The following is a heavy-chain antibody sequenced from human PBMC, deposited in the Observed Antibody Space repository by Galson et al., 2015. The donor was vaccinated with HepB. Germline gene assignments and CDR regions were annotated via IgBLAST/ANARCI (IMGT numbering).Heavy chain of an antibody. CDR1: GYSFTSYW. CDR2: IDPSDSYT. D-gene: IGHD3-3*01. V-gene: IGHV5-10-1*01. J-gene: IGHJ5*02. CDR3: ARENYDFWSGYRGYDWFDP. Sequence: QSGAEVKKPGESLRISCTGSGYSFTSYWISWVRQMPGKGLEWMGRIDPSDSYTNYSPSFQGHVTISADKSISTAYLQWSSLKASDTAMYYCARENYDFWSGYRGYDWFDPWGQGTLVTVSS.